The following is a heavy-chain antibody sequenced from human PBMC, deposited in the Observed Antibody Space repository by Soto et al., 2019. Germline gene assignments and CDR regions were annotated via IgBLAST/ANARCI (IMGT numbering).Heavy chain of an antibody. J-gene: IGHJ5*02. CDR2: IYWDDDK. CDR1: AFSLRTRGVG. CDR3: AHGDGSYYDSSGRRGFDP. D-gene: IGHD3-22*01. V-gene: IGHV2-5*02. Sequence: QITLKESGPTLVKPTQTLTLTCTFSAFSLRTRGVGVGWIRQPPGKALEWLALIYWDDDKRCNPSLKSRLTVTKDTSRNQVVLTMTNMDPVDTGTYYCAHGDGSYYDSSGRRGFDPWGQGTLVTVSS.